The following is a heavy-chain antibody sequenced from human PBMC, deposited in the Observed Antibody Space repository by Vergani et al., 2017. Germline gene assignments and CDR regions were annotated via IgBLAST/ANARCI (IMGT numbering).Heavy chain of an antibody. CDR3: ARDCRIWSGYSPDAFDI. J-gene: IGHJ3*02. D-gene: IGHD3-3*01. Sequence: EVQLVESGGGLVQPGGSLRLSCAASGFTFSSYWMSWVRQAPGKGLEWVANIKQDGIEKYYVDCVKGRFTISRDNAKNSLYLQMNSLRAEDTAVYYCARDCRIWSGYSPDAFDIWGQGTMVTVSS. V-gene: IGHV3-7*03. CDR2: IKQDGIEK. CDR1: GFTFSSYW.